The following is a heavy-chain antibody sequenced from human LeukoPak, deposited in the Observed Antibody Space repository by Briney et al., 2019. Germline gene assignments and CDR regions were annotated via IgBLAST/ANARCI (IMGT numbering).Heavy chain of an antibody. V-gene: IGHV3-30-3*01. D-gene: IGHD3-10*01. Sequence: DPGGSLRLSCAASGFTFSSYAMHWVRQAPGKGLEWVAVISYDGSNKYYADSVKGRFTISRDNSKNTLYLQMNSLRAEDTAVYYCARRTRVGWYFDLWGRGTPVTVSS. CDR3: ARRTRVGWYFDL. CDR1: GFTFSSYA. CDR2: ISYDGSNK. J-gene: IGHJ2*01.